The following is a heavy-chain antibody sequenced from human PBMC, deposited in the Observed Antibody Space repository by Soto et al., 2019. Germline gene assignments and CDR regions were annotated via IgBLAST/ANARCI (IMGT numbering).Heavy chain of an antibody. D-gene: IGHD2-15*01. CDR1: GGTFSSYA. V-gene: IGHV1-69*13. J-gene: IGHJ5*02. CDR2: IIPIFGTA. Sequence: AASVKVSCKASGGTFSSYAISWVRQAPGQGLEWMGGIIPIFGTANYAQKFQGRVTITADESTSTAYMELSSLRSEDTAVYYCARGYCSGGSCYGDSNWFDPWGQGTLVTVSS. CDR3: ARGYCSGGSCYGDSNWFDP.